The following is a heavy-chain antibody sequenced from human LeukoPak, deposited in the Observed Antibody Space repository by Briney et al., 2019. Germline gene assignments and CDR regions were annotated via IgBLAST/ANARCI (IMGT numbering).Heavy chain of an antibody. CDR2: IKSDGSST. J-gene: IGHJ3*02. D-gene: IGHD6-13*01. Sequence: GGSLRLSCAASGFTFSSYWMHWVRQAPGKGLVWVSRIKSDGSSTSYADSVKGRFTISRDNAKNTLYLQMNSLRAEDTAVYYCARRAAALDAFDIWGQGTMVTVSS. CDR1: GFTFSSYW. CDR3: ARRAAALDAFDI. V-gene: IGHV3-74*01.